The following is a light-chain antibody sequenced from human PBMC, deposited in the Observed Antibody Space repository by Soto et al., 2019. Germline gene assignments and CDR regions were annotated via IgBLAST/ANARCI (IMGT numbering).Light chain of an antibody. V-gene: IGLV2-14*01. Sequence: QSVLTQHASVSGSPGQSITISCTGTSSDVGGYNYVSWYQQHPGKAPKLMISEVSNRPSGVSNRFSGSKSGNTASLTISGLQAEDEADYYCSSYTSSSTLVFGGGTKLTVL. CDR3: SSYTSSSTLV. CDR2: EVS. J-gene: IGLJ2*01. CDR1: SSDVGGYNY.